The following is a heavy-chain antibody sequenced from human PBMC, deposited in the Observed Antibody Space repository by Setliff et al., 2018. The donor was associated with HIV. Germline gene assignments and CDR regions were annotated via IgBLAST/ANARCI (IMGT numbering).Heavy chain of an antibody. CDR3: ARYDYGDFDY. V-gene: IGHV4-39*07. Sequence: SETLSLTCTVSGGSISSYYWGWIRQPPGKGLEWIGSIYYSGTTYYNPSLKSRVTISLDTSKNQFSLNLSSVTAADTAVYYCARYDYGDFDYWGQGTPVTVSS. J-gene: IGHJ4*02. D-gene: IGHD4-17*01. CDR2: IYYSGTT. CDR1: GGSISSYY.